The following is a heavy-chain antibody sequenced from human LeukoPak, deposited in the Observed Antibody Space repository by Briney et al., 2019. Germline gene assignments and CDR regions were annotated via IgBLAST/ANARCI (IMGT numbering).Heavy chain of an antibody. CDR3: ARVGITVAGPFDY. J-gene: IGHJ4*02. Sequence: SETLSLTCAVSGYSISSDYFWGWIRPPPGRGLEWIGSIYHSGTTYYNPSLKSRVTISVDTSKHQFSLKLSSVTAADTAVYYCARVGITVAGPFDYWGQGTLAAVSS. CDR1: GYSISSDYF. CDR2: IYHSGTT. D-gene: IGHD6-19*01. V-gene: IGHV4-38-2*01.